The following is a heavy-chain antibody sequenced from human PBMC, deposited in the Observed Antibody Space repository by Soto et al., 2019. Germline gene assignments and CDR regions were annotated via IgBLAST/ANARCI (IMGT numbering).Heavy chain of an antibody. J-gene: IGHJ4*02. Sequence: GGSLRLSCAASGFTFSDYYMSWIRQAPGKGLEWVSYISSSGSTIYYADSVKGRFTISRDNAKNSLYLQMNSLRAEDTAVYYCASTSYSGYDTYFDYWGQGTLVTVSS. D-gene: IGHD5-12*01. CDR2: ISSSGSTI. CDR3: ASTSYSGYDTYFDY. V-gene: IGHV3-11*01. CDR1: GFTFSDYY.